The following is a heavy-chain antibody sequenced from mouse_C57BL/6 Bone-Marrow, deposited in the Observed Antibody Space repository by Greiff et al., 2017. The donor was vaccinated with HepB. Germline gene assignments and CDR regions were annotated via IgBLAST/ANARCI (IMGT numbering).Heavy chain of an antibody. J-gene: IGHJ3*01. CDR1: GYTFTSYG. CDR2: IYPRSGNT. V-gene: IGHV1-81*01. CDR3: ARRTTSRFAY. Sequence: QVQLQQSGAELARPGASVKLSCKASGYTFTSYGISWVKQRTGQGLEWIGEIYPRSGNTYYNEKFKGKATLTADKSSSTAYMEIRSLTSEDSAVYFCARRTTSRFAYWGQWTLVTVSA. D-gene: IGHD1-1*01.